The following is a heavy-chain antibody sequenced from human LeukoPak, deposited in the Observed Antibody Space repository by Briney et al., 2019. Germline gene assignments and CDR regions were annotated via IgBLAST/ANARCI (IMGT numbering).Heavy chain of an antibody. D-gene: IGHD6-19*01. CDR2: ISGSGTIT. J-gene: IGHJ4*02. CDR1: GFTFTSYE. V-gene: IGHV3-48*03. CDR3: ERSYMAVAGLSLDY. Sequence: GGSLRLSCAASGFTFTSYEMNWVRQAPGKGLEWVSYISGSGTITYYADSVKGRFTISRDNAKNSLYLQMNSLRDEDTAIYYCERSYMAVAGLSLDYWGQGTLVTVSS.